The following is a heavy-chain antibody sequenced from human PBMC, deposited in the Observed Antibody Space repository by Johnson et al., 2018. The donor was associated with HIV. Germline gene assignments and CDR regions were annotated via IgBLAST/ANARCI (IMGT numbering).Heavy chain of an antibody. J-gene: IGHJ3*02. CDR1: GFTVSSNY. V-gene: IGHV3-53*01. D-gene: IGHD3-22*01. CDR2: IYSGGTT. CDR3: ASSITMIKVVTGGAFDI. Sequence: VQLVESGGGLIQPGGSLRLSCAASGFTVSSNYMSWVRQAPGKGLEWVSVIYSGGTTYYADSVKGRFTVSRDNSKNTVYLQMNSLRAEDTAVYYCASSITMIKVVTGGAFDIWGQGTMVTVSS.